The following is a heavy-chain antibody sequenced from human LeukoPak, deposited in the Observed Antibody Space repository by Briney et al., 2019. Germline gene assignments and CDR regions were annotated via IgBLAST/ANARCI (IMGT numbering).Heavy chain of an antibody. CDR3: ARGDCSSTSCYVGGWFDP. V-gene: IGHV1-3*01. CDR2: INAGNGNT. D-gene: IGHD2-2*01. J-gene: IGHJ5*02. CDR1: GYTFTIYA. Sequence: ASVKVSFKASGYTFTIYAMHWVRQAPGQRLEWMGWINAGNGNTKYSQKFQGRVTITRDTSASTAYMELSSLRSEDTAVYYCARGDCSSTSCYVGGWFDPWGQGTLVTVSS.